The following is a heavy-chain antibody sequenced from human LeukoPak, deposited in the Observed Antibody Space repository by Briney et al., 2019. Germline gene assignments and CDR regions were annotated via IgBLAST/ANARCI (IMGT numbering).Heavy chain of an antibody. J-gene: IGHJ4*02. CDR1: GGSISSSSYY. CDR3: ATSMGRLDY. Sequence: SETLSLTCTVSGGSISSSSYYWGWIRQPPGKGLEWIGEINHSGSTNYNPSLKSRVTISVDTSKNQFSLKLSSVTAADTAVYYCATSMGRLDYWGQGTLVTVSS. V-gene: IGHV4-39*07. D-gene: IGHD3-10*01. CDR2: INHSGST.